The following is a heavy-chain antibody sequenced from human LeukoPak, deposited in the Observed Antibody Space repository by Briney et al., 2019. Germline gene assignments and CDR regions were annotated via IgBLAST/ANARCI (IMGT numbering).Heavy chain of an antibody. J-gene: IGHJ4*02. CDR2: ISYDGSNK. V-gene: IGHV3-30*18. Sequence: GGPLRLSCAASGFTFSSYGMHWVRQAPGKGLEWVAVISYDGSNKYYADSVKGRFTISRDNSKNTLYLQMNSLRAGDTAVYYCAKASVVTGGFDYWGQGTLVTVSS. CDR3: AKASVVTGGFDY. D-gene: IGHD2-15*01. CDR1: GFTFSSYG.